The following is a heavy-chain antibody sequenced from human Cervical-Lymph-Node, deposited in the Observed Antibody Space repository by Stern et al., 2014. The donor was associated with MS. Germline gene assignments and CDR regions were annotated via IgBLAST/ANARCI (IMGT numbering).Heavy chain of an antibody. V-gene: IGHV3-21*01. CDR2: ISSSSSYI. Sequence: EQLVESGGGLVKPGGSLRISCAASGFTFSSYSMNWVRQAPGKGLEWVSSISSSSSYIYYADSVKGRFTISRDNAKNSLYLQMNSLRAEDTAVYYCARDKVGATFPDEYYYYYGMDVWGQGTTVTVSS. D-gene: IGHD1-26*01. J-gene: IGHJ6*02. CDR1: GFTFSSYS. CDR3: ARDKVGATFPDEYYYYYGMDV.